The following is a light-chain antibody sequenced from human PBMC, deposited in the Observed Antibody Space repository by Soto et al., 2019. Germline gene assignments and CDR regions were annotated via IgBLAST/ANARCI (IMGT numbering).Light chain of an antibody. Sequence: SYELTQPPSVSEAPGKTARITCGGNNIGSKSVHWYQQKPGQAPVLVIYYDSDRPSGIPERFSGSNSGNTATLTISRVEAGDEADYYCQVWDSSSDHPGVFGGGTKVTVL. CDR3: QVWDSSSDHPGV. J-gene: IGLJ2*01. V-gene: IGLV3-21*04. CDR2: YDS. CDR1: NIGSKS.